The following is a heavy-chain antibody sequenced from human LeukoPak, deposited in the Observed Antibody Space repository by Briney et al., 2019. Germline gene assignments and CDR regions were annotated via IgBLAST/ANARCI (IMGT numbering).Heavy chain of an antibody. V-gene: IGHV3-48*03. CDR1: GFTFSSYE. Sequence: PGGSLGLSCAASGFTFSSYEMNWVRQAPGKGLEWVSYISSSGSTIYYADSVKGRFTISRDNAKNSLYLQMNSLRAEDTAVYYCARYSLQQLPPSYFDYWGQGTLVTVSS. CDR3: ARYSLQQLPPSYFDY. J-gene: IGHJ4*02. CDR2: ISSSGSTI. D-gene: IGHD6-13*01.